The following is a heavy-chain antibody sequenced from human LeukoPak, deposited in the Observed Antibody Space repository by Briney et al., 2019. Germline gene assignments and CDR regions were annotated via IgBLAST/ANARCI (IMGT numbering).Heavy chain of an antibody. CDR3: ARASAVVTPSDP. CDR1: GGSIGTYY. D-gene: IGHD4-23*01. V-gene: IGHV4-59*01. Sequence: PSETLSLTXTVSGGSIGTYYWNWIRQPPGKGLEWIGYIYYRGSTNYNPSLKSRVTISADMSKNQYSLKLNSVTAADTAVYYCARASAVVTPSDPWGQGILVTVSS. J-gene: IGHJ5*02. CDR2: IYYRGST.